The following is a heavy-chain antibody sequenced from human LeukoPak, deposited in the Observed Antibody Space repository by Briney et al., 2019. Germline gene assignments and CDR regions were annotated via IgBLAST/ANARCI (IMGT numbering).Heavy chain of an antibody. J-gene: IGHJ5*02. CDR2: IYYSGST. D-gene: IGHD3-10*01. V-gene: IGHV4-30-4*08. Sequence: TLSLTCTVSGGSISSGDYYWSWIRQPPGKGLEWIGYIYYSGSTYYNPSLKSRVTISVDTSKNQFSLKLISVTAADTAVYYCARVEGTMVRGVYWFDPWGQGTLVTVSS. CDR3: ARVEGTMVRGVYWFDP. CDR1: GGSISSGDYY.